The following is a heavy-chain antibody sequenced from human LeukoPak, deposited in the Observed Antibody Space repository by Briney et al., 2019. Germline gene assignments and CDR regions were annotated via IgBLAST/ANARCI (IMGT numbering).Heavy chain of an antibody. CDR1: GFPFANTW. CDR3: AIGGTYGSGS. J-gene: IGHJ4*02. CDR2: INNDGSIT. V-gene: IGHV3-74*01. Sequence: PGGSLRLSCAASGFPFANTWMHWVRQAPGKGLVWVSLINNDGSITNYADSVKGRFTTSRDNAKNTVYLQMNSLRAEDTAVYYCAIGGTYGSGSWGQGTLVTVSS. D-gene: IGHD3-10*01.